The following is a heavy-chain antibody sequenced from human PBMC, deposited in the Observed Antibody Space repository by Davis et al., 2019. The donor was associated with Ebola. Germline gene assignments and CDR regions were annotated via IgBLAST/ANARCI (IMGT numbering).Heavy chain of an antibody. CDR1: GGTFSSYA. J-gene: IGHJ4*02. CDR2: IIPIFGTA. D-gene: IGHD4-17*01. V-gene: IGHV1-69*06. Sequence: AASVKVSCKASGGTFSSYAISWVRQAPGQGLEWMGGIIPIFGTANYAQKFQGRVTITADKSTSTAYMELSSLRSEDTAVYYCAKDVRLYGDFTSGMDVWGQGTLVTVSS. CDR3: AKDVRLYGDFTSGMDV.